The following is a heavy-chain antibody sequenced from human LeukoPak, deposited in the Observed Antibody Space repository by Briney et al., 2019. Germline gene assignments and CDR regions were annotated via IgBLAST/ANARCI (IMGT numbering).Heavy chain of an antibody. CDR3: AKDLGSVRGVNGLRFDY. V-gene: IGHV3-23*01. Sequence: GGSLRLSCAVSGITLSNYGMSWVRQAPGKGLEWVSAISGSGGSTYYADSVKGRFTISRDNSKNTLYLQMNSLRAEDTAVYYCAKDLGSVRGVNGLRFDYWGQGTLVTVSS. J-gene: IGHJ4*02. CDR1: GITLSNYG. D-gene: IGHD3-10*01. CDR2: ISGSGGST.